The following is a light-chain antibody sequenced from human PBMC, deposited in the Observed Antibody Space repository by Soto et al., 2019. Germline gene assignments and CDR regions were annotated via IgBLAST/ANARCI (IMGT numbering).Light chain of an antibody. CDR1: QTISSNY. Sequence: EIVLTQSPGTLSLSPGERATLSCRATQTISSNYLAWYRQKPGQAPKLLIHGASTRATGIPDRFSCSGSGTDFTLTISSLEPEDLEVYYCQLYGSSPKTFGQGTKVEF. J-gene: IGKJ1*01. CDR2: GAS. V-gene: IGKV3-20*01. CDR3: QLYGSSPKT.